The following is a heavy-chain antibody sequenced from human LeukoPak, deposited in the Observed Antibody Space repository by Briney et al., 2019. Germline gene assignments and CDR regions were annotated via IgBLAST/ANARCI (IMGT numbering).Heavy chain of an antibody. J-gene: IGHJ5*02. CDR1: GFTFSSYW. CDR2: INSDGSST. Sequence: GGSLRLSCAASGFTFSSYWMHWVRQAPGKGLVWVSRINSDGSSTSYADSVKGRFTISRDNAKNTLYLQMNSLRAEDTAVYYCAIRYCSSTGCPFDPWGQGTLVTVSS. CDR3: AIRYCSSTGCPFDP. D-gene: IGHD2-2*01. V-gene: IGHV3-74*01.